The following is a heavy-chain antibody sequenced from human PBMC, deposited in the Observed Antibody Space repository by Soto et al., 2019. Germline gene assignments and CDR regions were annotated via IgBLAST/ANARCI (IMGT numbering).Heavy chain of an antibody. CDR1: GYTFTSYG. CDR2: ISAYNGNT. CDR3: ARDLVGAVAGNWFDP. Sequence: ASVKVSCKASGYTFTSYGISWVRQAPGQGLEWMGWISAYNGNTNYAQKLQGRVTMTTDTSTSTAYMELRSLRSDDTAVYYCARDLVGAVAGNWFDPWGQGTLVTVSS. D-gene: IGHD6-19*01. J-gene: IGHJ5*02. V-gene: IGHV1-18*01.